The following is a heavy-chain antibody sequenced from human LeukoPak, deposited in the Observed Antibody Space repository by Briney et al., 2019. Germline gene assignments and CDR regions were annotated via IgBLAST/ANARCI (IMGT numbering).Heavy chain of an antibody. D-gene: IGHD3-9*01. Sequence: ASVRVSCNASGYTFTTYDINWLRQAPGQRLEWMGRLNPSNGNTDCAQNFRGRFTMTKDNSRNTAYMELDSLRSEDTAVYYCASGRFYDWLLSHWGQGTLVTVSS. V-gene: IGHV1-8*01. J-gene: IGHJ4*02. CDR3: ASGRFYDWLLSH. CDR1: GYTFTTYD. CDR2: LNPSNGNT.